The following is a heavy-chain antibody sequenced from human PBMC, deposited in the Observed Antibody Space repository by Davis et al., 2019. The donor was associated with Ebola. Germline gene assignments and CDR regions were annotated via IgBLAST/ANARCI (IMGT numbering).Heavy chain of an antibody. D-gene: IGHD6-13*01. Sequence: SETLSLTCTVSGGSISSYYWSWIRPAPGKGLDCIGYIFYSGSTNYNPSLKSRATISVDTPKSQFSLRLRSVTAADTGFYYCARHDGSFPLFYFDYWGQGTLVTVSS. CDR3: ARHDGSFPLFYFDY. CDR1: GGSISSYY. CDR2: IFYSGST. V-gene: IGHV4-59*08. J-gene: IGHJ4*02.